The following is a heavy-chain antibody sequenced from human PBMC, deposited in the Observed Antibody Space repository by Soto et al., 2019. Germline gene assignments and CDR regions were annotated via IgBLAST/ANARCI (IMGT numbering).Heavy chain of an antibody. CDR1: GYTFTNYW. CDR2: IYPGDSQT. CDR3: GRQATCYKSKWFDP. D-gene: IGHD1-1*01. V-gene: IGHV5-51*01. J-gene: IGHJ5*02. Sequence: PGVSLKIPYEVSGYTFTNYWIAGVRQKPGKGLEWKGGIYPGDSQTRYSPTFQGQVAISADKSVNTAYLQWRSLKASDTAIYFCGRQATCYKSKWFDPWGQGTLVTVSS.